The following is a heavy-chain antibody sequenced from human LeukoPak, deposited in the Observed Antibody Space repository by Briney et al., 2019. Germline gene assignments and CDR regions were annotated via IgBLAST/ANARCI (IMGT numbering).Heavy chain of an antibody. V-gene: IGHV1-2*02. D-gene: IGHD2-2*01. Sequence: ASVKVSCKASGYTFTGYYMHWVRQAPGQGLEWMGWINPNSGGTNYAQKFQGRVTMTRDTSTSTAYMELSRLRSDDTAVYYCAREGYCSSTSCYAEDGMDVWGQGTTVTVSS. CDR2: INPNSGGT. J-gene: IGHJ6*02. CDR1: GYTFTGYY. CDR3: AREGYCSSTSCYAEDGMDV.